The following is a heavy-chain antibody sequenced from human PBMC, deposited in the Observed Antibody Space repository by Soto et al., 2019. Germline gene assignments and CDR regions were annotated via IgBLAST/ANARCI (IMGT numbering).Heavy chain of an antibody. CDR1: GGKCVNYS. V-gene: IGHV3-21*01. CDR2: ISSSGDYI. J-gene: IGHJ6*01. D-gene: IGHD6-25*01. Sequence: SIRLCCVVSGGKCVNYSMNRVLQARGKRLEWVSSISSSGDYIYYAASVKGRFTISRDKSKNTLYLQMNSLRADDTAVYYCAKVQQGEAAAGARDDCYGMDVWGQGTTVTVSS. CDR3: AKVQQGEAAAGARDDCYGMDV.